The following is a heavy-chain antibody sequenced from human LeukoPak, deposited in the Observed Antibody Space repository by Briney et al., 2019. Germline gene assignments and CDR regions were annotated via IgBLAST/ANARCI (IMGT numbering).Heavy chain of an antibody. CDR3: ARDRGFEYCSSTSCHTRNWFDP. V-gene: IGHV1-2*02. Sequence: ASVKVSCKASGYTYTGYYMHWVRQAPGQGLEWMGWINPYSGDTNYAQKFQGRVTMTRDPSISTAYMELSRLRSDDTAVYYCARDRGFEYCSSTSCHTRNWFDPWGQGTLVTVSS. J-gene: IGHJ5*02. D-gene: IGHD2-2*01. CDR2: INPYSGDT. CDR1: GYTYTGYY.